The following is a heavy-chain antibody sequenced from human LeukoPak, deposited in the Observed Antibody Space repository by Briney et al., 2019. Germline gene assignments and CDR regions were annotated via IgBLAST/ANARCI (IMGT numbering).Heavy chain of an antibody. D-gene: IGHD3-10*01. V-gene: IGHV4-4*07. Sequence: SETLSLTCTVSGGSISSYYWSWIRQPAGKGLEWIGRIYTSGSTNYNPSLKSRVTMSVDTSKNQFSLKLSSVTAADTAVYYCARARYGSGSYWNYYYYYMDVWGKGTTVTVSS. CDR3: ARARYGSGSYWNYYYYYMDV. J-gene: IGHJ6*03. CDR1: GGSISSYY. CDR2: IYTSGST.